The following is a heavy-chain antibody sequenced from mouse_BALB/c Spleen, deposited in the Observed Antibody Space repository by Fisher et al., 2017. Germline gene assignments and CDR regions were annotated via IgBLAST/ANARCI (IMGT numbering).Heavy chain of an antibody. J-gene: IGHJ4*01. Sequence: KFKGKATLTVDKSSSTAYMQLSSPTSEDSAVYYCARSWYGNSDYAMDYWGQGTSVTVSS. V-gene: IGHV1S81*02. CDR3: ARSWYGNSDYAMDY. D-gene: IGHD2-10*02.